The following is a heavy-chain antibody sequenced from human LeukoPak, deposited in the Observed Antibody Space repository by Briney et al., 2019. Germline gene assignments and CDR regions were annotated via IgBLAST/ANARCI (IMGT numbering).Heavy chain of an antibody. CDR3: ASPLGYCSSASCYGALWY. CDR2: IYHSGST. CDR1: GGSISSSNW. Sequence: SETLSLTCAVSGGSISSSNWWSWVRQPPGKGLEWIGEIYHSGSTNYNPSLKSRVTISVDKSKNQFSLKLSSVTASDTAVYYFASPLGYCSSASCYGALWYWGQGPLVTFSS. D-gene: IGHD2-2*01. J-gene: IGHJ4*02. V-gene: IGHV4-4*02.